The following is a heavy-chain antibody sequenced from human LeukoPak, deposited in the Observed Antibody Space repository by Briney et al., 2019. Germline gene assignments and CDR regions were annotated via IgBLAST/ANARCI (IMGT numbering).Heavy chain of an antibody. CDR3: ARSPSRYNWNLDY. V-gene: IGHV4-38-2*01. D-gene: IGHD1-20*01. CDR2: IYQSGNS. CDR1: GYSLSSGYY. Sequence: ASETLSLTCDVSGYSLSSGYYWGWIRQPPGKGLEWIGSIYQSGNSYQKSSLKSRLTLSVDTSKNNFSLKVMSVTAADTAVYYCARSPSRYNWNLDYWGQGILVTVAS. J-gene: IGHJ4*02.